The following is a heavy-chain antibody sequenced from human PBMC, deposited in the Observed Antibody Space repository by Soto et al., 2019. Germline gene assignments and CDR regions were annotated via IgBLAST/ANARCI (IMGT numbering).Heavy chain of an antibody. CDR2: LRDDANDA. Sequence: GGSLRLSCAASGFTFSNYGMHWVRQAPGKGLEWVAVLRDDANDAYYADSVKGRFTISRDNSKNTLYLQMRSLRAEDTAVYYCARPYSSNSNWFDPWGQGTLVTVSS. CDR1: GFTFSNYG. J-gene: IGHJ5*02. D-gene: IGHD6-19*01. V-gene: IGHV3-33*01. CDR3: ARPYSSNSNWFDP.